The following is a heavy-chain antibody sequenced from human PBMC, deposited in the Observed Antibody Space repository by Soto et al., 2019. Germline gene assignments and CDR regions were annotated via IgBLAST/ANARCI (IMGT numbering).Heavy chain of an antibody. D-gene: IGHD5-18*01. CDR3: ATRSGYTYGYVTTDY. CDR2: IIPMFGTA. Sequence: SVKVSCKASGGTFSSYAISWVRQAPGQGLEWMGGIIPMFGTANYAQKFQARVTITADESTSTAYMELSSLRSEDTAVYYCATRSGYTYGYVTTDYWGQGTMVTVSS. V-gene: IGHV1-69*13. J-gene: IGHJ4*02. CDR1: GGTFSSYA.